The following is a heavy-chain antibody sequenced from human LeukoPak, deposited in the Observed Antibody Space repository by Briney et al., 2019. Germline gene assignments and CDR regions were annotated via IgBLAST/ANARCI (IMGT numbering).Heavy chain of an antibody. J-gene: IGHJ4*02. CDR1: GFTFSTYA. V-gene: IGHV3-23*01. D-gene: IGHD6-19*01. CDR2: INTDGTT. Sequence: GGSLRLSCAASGFTFSTYAMTWVRRAPGKGLEWVSSINTDGTTFYADSVKGRFTIFRDNSKNTLYLRMNSLRVEDTAVYYCAKYTSGWFEDSWGQGTLVTVSS. CDR3: AKYTSGWFEDS.